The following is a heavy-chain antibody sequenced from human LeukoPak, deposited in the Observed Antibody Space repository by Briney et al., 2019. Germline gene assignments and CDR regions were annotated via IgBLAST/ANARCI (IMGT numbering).Heavy chain of an antibody. CDR3: ARLSTVVTFDY. Sequence: GGSLRLSCAASGFTFSTYWMSWVRQAPGKGLEWVANIKEDGSVNAYVDSVKGRFTISRDNAKNSLDLQMHSLRVEDAAVYYCARLSTVVTFDYWGQGTLVTVSS. D-gene: IGHD4-23*01. CDR2: IKEDGSVN. CDR1: GFTFSTYW. V-gene: IGHV3-7*01. J-gene: IGHJ4*02.